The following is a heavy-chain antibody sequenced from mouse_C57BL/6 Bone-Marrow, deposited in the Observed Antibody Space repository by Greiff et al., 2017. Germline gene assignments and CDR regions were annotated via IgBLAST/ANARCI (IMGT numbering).Heavy chain of an antibody. D-gene: IGHD2-5*01. CDR3: VRSYYSNQFEFAY. CDR2: IRSKSNNYAT. Sequence: EVQRVESGGGLVQPKGSLKLSCAASGFSFNTYAMNWVRQAPGKGLEWVARIRSKSNNYATYYADSVKDRFTISRDDSESMLYLQMNNLKTEDTAMYYCVRSYYSNQFEFAYWGQGTLVTVSA. J-gene: IGHJ3*01. CDR1: GFSFNTYA. V-gene: IGHV10-1*01.